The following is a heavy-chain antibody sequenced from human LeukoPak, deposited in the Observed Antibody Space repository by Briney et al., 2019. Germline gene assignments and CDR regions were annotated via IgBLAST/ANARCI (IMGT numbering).Heavy chain of an antibody. CDR2: INPNSGGT. D-gene: IGHD3-10*01. J-gene: IGHJ5*02. V-gene: IGHV1-2*02. CDR1: GYTFTGYY. Sequence: ASVKVSCKASGYTFTGYYMHWVRQAPGQGLEWMGWINPNSGGTNYAQKFQGRVTMTRDTSISTAYMELSRLRSDDTAVYYCARDFNIPFLVRGAHNWFDTWGQGTLVTVSS. CDR3: ARDFNIPFLVRGAHNWFDT.